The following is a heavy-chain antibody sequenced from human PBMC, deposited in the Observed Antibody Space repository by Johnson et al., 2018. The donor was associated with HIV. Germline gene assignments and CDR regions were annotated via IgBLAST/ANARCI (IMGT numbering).Heavy chain of an antibody. V-gene: IGHV3-23*04. Sequence: AQLVESGGGLVQPGGSLRLSCAASGFSFDSHAINWVRQAPGKGLQWVSAISYSGSSTYYGDSVKGRFTISRDNSRSTVYLHMINLRADDTALYYCAREISRYYYDYAAFDLWGQGTKVTVSS. D-gene: IGHD3-22*01. CDR3: AREISRYYYDYAAFDL. J-gene: IGHJ3*01. CDR1: GFSFDSHA. CDR2: ISYSGSST.